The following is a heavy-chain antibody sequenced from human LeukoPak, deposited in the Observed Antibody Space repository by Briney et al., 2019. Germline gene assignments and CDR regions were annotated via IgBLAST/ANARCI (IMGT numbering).Heavy chain of an antibody. V-gene: IGHV4-34*01. CDR3: ARRRSHFLNWFDP. CDR1: GGSFSGYY. D-gene: IGHD3-3*02. J-gene: IGHJ5*02. Sequence: SETLSLTCAVYGGSFSGYYWSWIRQPPGKGLEWIGEINHSGSTNYNPSLKSRVTISVDTSKNQFSLKLSSVTAADTAVYYCARRRSHFLNWFDPWGQGTLVTVSS. CDR2: INHSGST.